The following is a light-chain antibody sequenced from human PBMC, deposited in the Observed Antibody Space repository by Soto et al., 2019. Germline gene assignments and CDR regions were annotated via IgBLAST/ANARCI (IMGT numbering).Light chain of an antibody. CDR3: MQGTHWPWT. CDR1: QSLIHSDGNTY. J-gene: IGKJ1*01. CDR2: KVS. V-gene: IGKV2-30*02. Sequence: DVVMTQSPLSLPVTLGQPASISCRSSQSLIHSDGNTYLNWFQQRPRQSPRRLIYKVSDRDSGVPDRCSGSGSGTDFTLKISRVEAEDVGVYYCMQGTHWPWTFGQGTEVEIK.